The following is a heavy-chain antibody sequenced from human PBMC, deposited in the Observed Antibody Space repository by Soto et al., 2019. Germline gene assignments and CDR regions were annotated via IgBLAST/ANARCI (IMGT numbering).Heavy chain of an antibody. CDR2: ISSSSSYI. J-gene: IGHJ4*02. Sequence: GSLRLSCAASGFTFSSYSMNWVRQAPGKGLEWVASISSSSSYIYYADSVKGRFTISRDNAKNSLYLQMNSLRAEDTAVYYCARAITMIVVVIPTGVDYWGQGTLVTVYS. V-gene: IGHV3-21*01. CDR3: ARAITMIVVVIPTGVDY. D-gene: IGHD3-22*01. CDR1: GFTFSSYS.